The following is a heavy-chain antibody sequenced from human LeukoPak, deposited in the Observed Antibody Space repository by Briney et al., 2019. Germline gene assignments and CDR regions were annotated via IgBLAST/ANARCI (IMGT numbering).Heavy chain of an antibody. CDR3: AKDILRFLEWLSDY. CDR1: GFTFSSYA. V-gene: IGHV3-23*01. J-gene: IGHJ4*02. Sequence: GGSLRLSCAASGFTFSSYAMSWVRQAPGKGLEWVSAISGGGGSTYYADSVKGRFTISRDNSKNTLYLQMNSLRAEDTAVYYCAKDILRFLEWLSDYWGQGTLVTVSS. D-gene: IGHD3-3*01. CDR2: ISGGGGST.